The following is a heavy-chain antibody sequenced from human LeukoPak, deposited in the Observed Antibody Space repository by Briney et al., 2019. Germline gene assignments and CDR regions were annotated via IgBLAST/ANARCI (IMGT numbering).Heavy chain of an antibody. V-gene: IGHV1-46*01. CDR3: ARDPSTVHGVYHYYMDV. J-gene: IGHJ6*03. D-gene: IGHD2/OR15-2a*01. Sequence: ASVKISCKASGSTFSNYYIHWVRQAPGQGLGWMGVINLSGVNTGYSHKFHVRRTMTRDTSTSTVYMALRRLRAEDTAVYYCARDPSTVHGVYHYYMDVWGKGTTVTVSS. CDR2: INLSGVNT. CDR1: GSTFSNYY.